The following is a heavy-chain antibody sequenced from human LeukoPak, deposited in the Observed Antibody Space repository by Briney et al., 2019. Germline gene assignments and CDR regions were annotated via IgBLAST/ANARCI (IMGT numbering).Heavy chain of an antibody. CDR1: GFTFSTYA. V-gene: IGHV3-23*01. D-gene: IGHD2-21*01. Sequence: PGGSLRLSCVASGFTFSTYAMTWVRQAPGKGLEWVSSISVSGGGTYYADSVRGRFTISRDISENTPFLHMNSLRAEDTAVYYCVKDWWDDSNCGNDCLQYWGQGTLVTVSS. CDR2: ISVSGGGT. CDR3: VKDWWDDSNCGNDCLQY. J-gene: IGHJ4*02.